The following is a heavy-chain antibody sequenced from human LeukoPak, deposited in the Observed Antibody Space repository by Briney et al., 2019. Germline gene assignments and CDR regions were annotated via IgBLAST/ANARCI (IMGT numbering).Heavy chain of an antibody. J-gene: IGHJ4*02. CDR3: VRDRFYSYFFDF. CDR2: ISYDGGNH. Sequence: GGSLRLSCAASGFTFRTHAMRWVRQAPGKGLEWLAVISYDGGNHFSSDSVKGRFTISRDNSNNTLYLQMNSLTIEDTAVYYCVRDRFYSYFFDFWGQGALVTVSS. CDR1: GFTFRTHA. V-gene: IGHV3-30-3*01. D-gene: IGHD5-18*01.